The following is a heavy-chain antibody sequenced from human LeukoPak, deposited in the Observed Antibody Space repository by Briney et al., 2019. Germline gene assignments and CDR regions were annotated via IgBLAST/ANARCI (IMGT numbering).Heavy chain of an antibody. V-gene: IGHV5-51*01. J-gene: IGHJ4*02. CDR3: ARQRAVFSGNRYCFDF. D-gene: IGHD1-14*01. CDR2: IYPGGSDT. CDR1: GYSFTSYW. Sequence: GESLKISCKGSGYSFTSYWLGWVRQMPGKGLEWMGTIYPGGSDTRYNPSFQGQVTISADKSISTAYLQWSSLKASDTAMYYCARQRAVFSGNRYCFDFWGQGTLVTVSS.